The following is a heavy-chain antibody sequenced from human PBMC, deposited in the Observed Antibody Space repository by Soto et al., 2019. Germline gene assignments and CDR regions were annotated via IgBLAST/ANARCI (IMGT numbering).Heavy chain of an antibody. V-gene: IGHV4-34*01. D-gene: IGHD5-18*01. CDR2: INHSGST. CDR1: GGSFSGYY. CDR3: ARGKGYSRLKYFDY. Sequence: QVQLQQWGAGLLKPSETLSLTCAVYGGSFSGYYWSWIRQPPGKGLGWIGEINHSGSTNYNPSLKSRVTISVDTSKNQFSLKLSSVTAADTAVYYCARGKGYSRLKYFDYWGQGTLVTVSS. J-gene: IGHJ4*02.